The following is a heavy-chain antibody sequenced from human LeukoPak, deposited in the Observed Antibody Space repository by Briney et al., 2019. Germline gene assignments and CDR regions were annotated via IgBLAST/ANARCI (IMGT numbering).Heavy chain of an antibody. Sequence: GGSLRLSCAASAFAFSNYAMSWVRQAPGKGLEWVSSLSGGGDSRYYADSVMGRFTISRDNSKNTLYLQMNSLRAEDTAVYYCAKAVRSMVTGGGYFDSWGQGTLVTVSS. V-gene: IGHV3-23*01. J-gene: IGHJ4*02. CDR3: AKAVRSMVTGGGYFDS. CDR1: AFAFSNYA. CDR2: LSGGGDSR. D-gene: IGHD3-10*01.